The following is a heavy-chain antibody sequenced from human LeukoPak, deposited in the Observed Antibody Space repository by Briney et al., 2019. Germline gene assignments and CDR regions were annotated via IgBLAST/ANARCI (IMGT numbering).Heavy chain of an antibody. J-gene: IGHJ5*01. CDR3: VRGGTYWTVS. Sequence: GGSLRLSCAASGLTSSTYGMSWVRQAPGKGLEWVATIKPDGSEKYHVDSVSGRFTISRDNTNDSLFLQMNSLRVDDTAVYYCVRGGTYWTVSWGQGTLVNVS. CDR2: IKPDGSEK. V-gene: IGHV3-7*01. CDR1: GLTSSTYG.